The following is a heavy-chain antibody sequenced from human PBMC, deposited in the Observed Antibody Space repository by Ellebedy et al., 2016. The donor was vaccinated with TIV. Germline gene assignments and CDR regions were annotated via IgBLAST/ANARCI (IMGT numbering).Heavy chain of an antibody. CDR3: ARAWRDGYNFPFGDY. J-gene: IGHJ4*02. V-gene: IGHV1-18*01. Sequence: AASVKVSCKASGYTFTSYGISWVRQAPGQGLEWMGWISAYNGNTNYAQKLQGRVTMTTDTSTSTAYMELRSLRSDDTAVYYCARAWRDGYNFPFGDYWGQGTLVTVSS. CDR2: ISAYNGNT. CDR1: GYTFTSYG. D-gene: IGHD5-24*01.